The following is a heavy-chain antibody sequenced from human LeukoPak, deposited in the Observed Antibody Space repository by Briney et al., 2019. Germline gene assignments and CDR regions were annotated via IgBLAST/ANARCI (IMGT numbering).Heavy chain of an antibody. Sequence: GASVKVSCKASGYTFTSYDINWVRQATGQGLEWMGWMNPNSGNTGYAQKFQGRVTMTRNTSISTAYMELSSLRSEDTAVYYCARGGYCSGGSCYLWFDPWGQGTLVTVSS. CDR3: ARGGYCSGGSCYLWFDP. V-gene: IGHV1-8*01. CDR2: MNPNSGNT. D-gene: IGHD2-15*01. J-gene: IGHJ5*02. CDR1: GYTFTSYD.